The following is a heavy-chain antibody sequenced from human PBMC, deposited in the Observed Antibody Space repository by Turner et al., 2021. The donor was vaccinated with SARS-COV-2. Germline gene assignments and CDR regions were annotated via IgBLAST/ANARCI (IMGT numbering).Heavy chain of an antibody. V-gene: IGHV3-33*01. CDR3: ARDKLGVEATWFDP. Sequence: HVQLVEAGGGVVSPGRSRRLSCAACGFTFSSYGMHWVRQGPGKGLEWVAVNWYDGSNKYYRDSVKGRFTSSRDNSKNTLYLQMNSRRAEDTAVYYCARDKLGVEATWFDPWGQGTLVTVSS. CDR1: GFTFSSYG. D-gene: IGHD2-8*01. CDR2: NWYDGSNK. J-gene: IGHJ5*02.